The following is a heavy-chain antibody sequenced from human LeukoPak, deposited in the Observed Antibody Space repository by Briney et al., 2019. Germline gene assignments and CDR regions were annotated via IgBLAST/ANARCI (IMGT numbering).Heavy chain of an antibody. Sequence: SETLSLTCTVSGGSISSSSYYWGWIRQPPGKGLEWIGSIYYSGSTYYNPSLKSRVTISVDTSKNQFSLKLSSVTAADTAVYYCATGRITMIVVVTPFQHWGQGTLVTVSS. CDR2: IYYSGST. D-gene: IGHD3-22*01. CDR1: GGSISSSSYY. CDR3: ATGRITMIVVVTPFQH. J-gene: IGHJ1*01. V-gene: IGHV4-39*07.